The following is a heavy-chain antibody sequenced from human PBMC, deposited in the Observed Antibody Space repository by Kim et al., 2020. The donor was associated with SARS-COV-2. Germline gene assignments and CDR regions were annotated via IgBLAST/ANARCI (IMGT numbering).Heavy chain of an antibody. CDR2: INTNNGNT. J-gene: IGHJ4*02. Sequence: ASVKVSCKASGYTFTSYGISWVRQAPGQGLEWVGWINTNNGNTNYAQKLQGRVTMTTDTSTSTAYMELRSLRSDDTAVYYCASSLRENYWGQGTLVTVSS. V-gene: IGHV1-18*01. CDR1: GYTFTSYG. CDR3: ASSLRENY.